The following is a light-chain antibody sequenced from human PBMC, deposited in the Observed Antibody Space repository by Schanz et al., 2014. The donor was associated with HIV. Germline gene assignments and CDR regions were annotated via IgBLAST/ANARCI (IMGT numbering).Light chain of an antibody. Sequence: EIVLTQSPGTLSLSPGERAALSCRASQSVTSNLLAWYQQKPGQAPRLLIFGASKRATGIPDRFSGSESGTDFTLTISSLEPEDFAVYFCQQYGSPPWTFGQGTKVEVK. CDR1: QSVTSNL. V-gene: IGKV3-20*01. J-gene: IGKJ1*01. CDR3: QQYGSPPWT. CDR2: GAS.